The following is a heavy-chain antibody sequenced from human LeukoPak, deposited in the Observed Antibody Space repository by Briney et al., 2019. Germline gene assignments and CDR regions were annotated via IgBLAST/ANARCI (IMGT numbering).Heavy chain of an antibody. CDR2: IYYSGST. CDR1: DDSISSYY. Sequence: SETLSLTCTVSDDSISSYYWTWIRQPPGKGLEWIGYIYYSGSTNYNPSLKSRVTISVDTSRKQFSLKLSSVTAADTAVYYCARHFVTYPHFFDYWGQGTLVTVSS. V-gene: IGHV4-59*08. CDR3: ARHFVTYPHFFDY. J-gene: IGHJ4*02. D-gene: IGHD2-21*01.